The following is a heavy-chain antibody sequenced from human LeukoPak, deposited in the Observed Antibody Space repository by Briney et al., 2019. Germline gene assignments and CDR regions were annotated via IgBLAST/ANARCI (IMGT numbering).Heavy chain of an antibody. CDR1: GGSISSSNW. V-gene: IGHV4-4*02. CDR3: ARERGGSGWEYYYYGMDV. D-gene: IGHD6-19*01. J-gene: IGHJ6*02. Sequence: SETLSLTCAVSGGSISSSNWWSWVRQPPGKGLEWIGEIYHSGSTNYNPSLKSRVTISVAKSKNQFSLKLSSVTAADTAVYYCARERGGSGWEYYYYGMDVWGQGTTVTVSS. CDR2: IYHSGST.